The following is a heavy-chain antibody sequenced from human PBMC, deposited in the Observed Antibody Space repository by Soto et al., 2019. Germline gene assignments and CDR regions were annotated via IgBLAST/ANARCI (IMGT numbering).Heavy chain of an antibody. Sequence: EVQLVESGGGLVKPGGFLRLSCAASSFTFSDYNMKWVRQAPGKGLEWVSSISSNGDYTYYADSVRGRFTISRDNAYNSLYLQMGSLRAEDTAVYYCSRAQCSDTSCPYYYGMDVWGQGTTVTVSS. CDR2: ISSNGDYT. J-gene: IGHJ6*02. V-gene: IGHV3-21*01. CDR3: SRAQCSDTSCPYYYGMDV. CDR1: SFTFSDYN. D-gene: IGHD2-2*01.